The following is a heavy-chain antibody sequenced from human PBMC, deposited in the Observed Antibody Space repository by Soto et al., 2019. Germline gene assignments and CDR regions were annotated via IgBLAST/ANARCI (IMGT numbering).Heavy chain of an antibody. D-gene: IGHD3-22*01. CDR3: ARRSRYYYDSSGGMDV. V-gene: IGHV5-10-1*01. Sequence: HGESLKISCKGSGYSFTSYWISWVRQMPGKGLEWMGRIDPSDSYTNYSPSFQGHVTISADKSISTAYLQWSSLKASDTAMYYCARRSRYYYDSSGGMDVWGQGTTVTVSS. CDR1: GYSFTSYW. J-gene: IGHJ6*02. CDR2: IDPSDSYT.